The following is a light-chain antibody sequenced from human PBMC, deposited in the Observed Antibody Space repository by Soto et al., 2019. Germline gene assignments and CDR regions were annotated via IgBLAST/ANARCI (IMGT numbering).Light chain of an antibody. Sequence: QSVLTQPPSASGSPGQSVTISCTGTSSDVGGYNYVSWYQQHPGKAPKPVIYEVSTRPSGVPDRFSGSKSGNTASLTVSGLQAEYEADYYCSSYAGSSNPVFGTGTKVTVL. CDR3: SSYAGSSNPV. CDR2: EVS. V-gene: IGLV2-8*01. J-gene: IGLJ1*01. CDR1: SSDVGGYNY.